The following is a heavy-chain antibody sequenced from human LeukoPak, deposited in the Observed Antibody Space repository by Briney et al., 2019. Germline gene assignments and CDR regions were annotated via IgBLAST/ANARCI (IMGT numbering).Heavy chain of an antibody. V-gene: IGHV1-69*06. CDR1: GGTFSSYA. CDR3: ARTLYIAAAPGGLDY. D-gene: IGHD6-13*01. J-gene: IGHJ4*02. Sequence: SVKVSCKASGGTFSSYAISWVRQAPGQGLEWMGGIIPIFGTANYTQKFQGRVTITADKSTSTAYMELSSLSSDDTAVYYCARTLYIAAAPGGLDYWGQGTLVTVSS. CDR2: IIPIFGTA.